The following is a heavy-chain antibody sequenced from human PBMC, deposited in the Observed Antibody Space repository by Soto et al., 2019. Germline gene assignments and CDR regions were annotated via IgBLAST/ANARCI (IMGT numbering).Heavy chain of an antibody. V-gene: IGHV3-74*01. CDR1: GFTFSSYW. J-gene: IGHJ6*02. Sequence: EVQLVESGGDLVQPGGSLRLSCAASGFTFSSYWMHWVRQAPGKGLVWVSHINSDGSSTVYADSVKGRFTISRDNAXNXXYLQMNSLRAEDTAVYYCARGGAVAAIYYYYGMDVWGQGTTVTVSS. CDR3: ARGGAVAAIYYYYGMDV. D-gene: IGHD6-19*01. CDR2: INSDGSST.